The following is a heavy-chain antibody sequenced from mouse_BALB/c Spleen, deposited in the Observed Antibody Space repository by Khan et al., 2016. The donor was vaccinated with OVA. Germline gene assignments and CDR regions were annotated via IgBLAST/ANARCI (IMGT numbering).Heavy chain of an antibody. D-gene: IGHD1-1*01. J-gene: IGHJ3*01. V-gene: IGHV5-6*01. CDR2: INTGGDYI. CDR3: ARHNYGPFAY. Sequence: EVELVESGGDLVKPGGSLKLSCAASGFTFSTYAMSWVRQTPDTRLEWVATINTGGDYIYYPDSVKGRFTISRDNAKNTLYLQMSSLRSEDTAMYYCARHNYGPFAYWGQGTLVTVSA. CDR1: GFTFSTYA.